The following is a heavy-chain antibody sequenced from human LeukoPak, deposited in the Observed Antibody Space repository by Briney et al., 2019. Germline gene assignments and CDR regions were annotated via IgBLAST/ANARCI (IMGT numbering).Heavy chain of an antibody. Sequence: AGGSLRLSCAASGFTFSSYSMNWVRQAPGKGLEWVSSISSSSSYIYYADSVKGRFTISRDNAKDSLYLQMNSLRAEDTAVYYCARDFINSGSLGSDMDVWGKGTTVTVSS. V-gene: IGHV3-21*01. D-gene: IGHD1-26*01. J-gene: IGHJ6*03. CDR3: ARDFINSGSLGSDMDV. CDR1: GFTFSSYS. CDR2: ISSSSSYI.